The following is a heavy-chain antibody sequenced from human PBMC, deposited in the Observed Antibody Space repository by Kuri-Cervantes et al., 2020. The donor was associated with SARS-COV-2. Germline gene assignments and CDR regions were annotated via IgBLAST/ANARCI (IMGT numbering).Heavy chain of an antibody. CDR3: ARGRLYYDILTGYYTASWFDP. CDR2: MNPNSGNT. V-gene: IGHV1-8*01. J-gene: IGHJ5*02. CDR1: GYTFTSYD. D-gene: IGHD3-9*01. Sequence: ASVKVSCKASGYTFTSYDINWVRQATGQGLEWMGWMNPNSGNTGYAQKFQGRVTMTRNTSISTAYMELSSLRSEDTAVYYCARGRLYYDILTGYYTASWFDPWGQGTLVTVSS.